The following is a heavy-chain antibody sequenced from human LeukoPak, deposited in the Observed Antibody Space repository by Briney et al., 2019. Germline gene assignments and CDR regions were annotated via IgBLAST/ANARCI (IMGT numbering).Heavy chain of an antibody. Sequence: GALRLSCAASGFTFSSYEMNWVRQAPGKGLEWVSAISGSGGSTYYADSVKGRFTISRDNSKNTLYLQMNSLRAEDTAVYYCAKVGHDYGDFYGYYFDYWGQGTLVTVSS. V-gene: IGHV3-23*01. CDR2: ISGSGGST. CDR3: AKVGHDYGDFYGYYFDY. D-gene: IGHD4-17*01. J-gene: IGHJ4*02. CDR1: GFTFSSYE.